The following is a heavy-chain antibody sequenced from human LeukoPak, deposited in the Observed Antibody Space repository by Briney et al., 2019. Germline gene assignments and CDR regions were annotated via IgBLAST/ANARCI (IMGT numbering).Heavy chain of an antibody. D-gene: IGHD4/OR15-4a*01. J-gene: IGHJ6*03. CDR1: GFTFSGSA. Sequence: GGSLRLSCAASGFTFSGSAMHWVRQASGKGLEWVGRIRSKANSYATAYAAPVKGRFTISRDDSKNTAYLQMNSLKTEDTAVYYCTRQPDYGYDYYYYMDVWGKGTTVTVSS. CDR3: TRQPDYGYDYYYYMDV. CDR2: IRSKANSYAT. V-gene: IGHV3-73*01.